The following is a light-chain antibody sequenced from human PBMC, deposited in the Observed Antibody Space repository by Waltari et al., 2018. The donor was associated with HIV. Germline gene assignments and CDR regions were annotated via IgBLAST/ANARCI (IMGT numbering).Light chain of an antibody. CDR2: VAS. CDR1: QSLLHSNGHNG. Sequence: DIVMTQSPLSMPVTPGEPASISCRSSQSLLHSNGHNGLDWYLQKPGQSPQLLIYVASNRASGVPERFSGSGSGTNFTLKISRVEAEDVGVYYCMQALQTPRTFGQGTKVEIK. CDR3: MQALQTPRT. V-gene: IGKV2-28*01. J-gene: IGKJ1*01.